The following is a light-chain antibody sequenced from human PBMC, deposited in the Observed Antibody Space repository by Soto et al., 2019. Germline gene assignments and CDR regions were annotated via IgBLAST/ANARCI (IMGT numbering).Light chain of an antibody. J-gene: IGLJ3*02. Sequence: QSVLTQPPSMSAAPGQKITISCSGSSSNIGASYVFWYQQFPGTAPKLLIYDTDKRPSGIPDRFSGSKSGTSATLGITRLQTGDEADYYCGARDSSLRVVLFGGGTKLTVL. CDR2: DTD. CDR1: SSNIGASY. CDR3: GARDSSLRVVL. V-gene: IGLV1-51*01.